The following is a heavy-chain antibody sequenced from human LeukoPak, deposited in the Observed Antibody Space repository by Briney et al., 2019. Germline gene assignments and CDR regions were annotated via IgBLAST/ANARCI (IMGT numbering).Heavy chain of an antibody. CDR2: ISGGGDST. Sequence: PGGSLGFSCAASGFTFSTYARSWVGQAPGKGLDWVSAISGGGDSTSYADSVKGRFTISRDNSKNTLYLQMNSLRAEGPAIYYCAKESGSYYGNFDYWGQGTLVTVSS. D-gene: IGHD1-26*01. CDR1: GFTFSTYA. V-gene: IGHV3-23*01. J-gene: IGHJ4*02. CDR3: AKESGSYYGNFDY.